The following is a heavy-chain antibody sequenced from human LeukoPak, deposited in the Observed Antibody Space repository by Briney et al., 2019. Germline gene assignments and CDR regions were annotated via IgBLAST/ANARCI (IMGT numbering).Heavy chain of an antibody. V-gene: IGHV3-23*01. CDR2: ISGSGGST. J-gene: IGHJ4*02. Sequence: GGSLRLSCAASGFTFSSYAMHWVRQAPGKGLEWVSAISGSGGSTYYADSVKGRFTISRDNSKNTLYLQMNSLRAEDTAVYYCAKGKYYYGSGSPDYWGQGTLVTVSS. CDR1: GFTFSSYA. CDR3: AKGKYYYGSGSPDY. D-gene: IGHD3-10*01.